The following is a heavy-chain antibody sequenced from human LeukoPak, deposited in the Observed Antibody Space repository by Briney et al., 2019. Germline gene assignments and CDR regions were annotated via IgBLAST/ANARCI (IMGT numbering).Heavy chain of an antibody. CDR3: ARVPWDRGPRYMDV. CDR2: IYTSGST. CDR1: GGSISSYY. Sequence: SETLSLTCTVSGGSISSYYWSWIRQPAGKGLEWIGRIYTSGSTNYNPSLKSRVTMSVDTSKNQFSLKLSSVTAADTAVYYCARVPWDRGPRYMDVWGKGTTVTVSS. J-gene: IGHJ6*03. V-gene: IGHV4-4*07. D-gene: IGHD1-14*01.